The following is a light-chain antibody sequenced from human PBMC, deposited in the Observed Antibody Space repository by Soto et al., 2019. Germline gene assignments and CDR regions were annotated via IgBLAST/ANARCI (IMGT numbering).Light chain of an antibody. V-gene: IGLV2-14*01. CDR3: SSYTSSGTRV. J-gene: IGLJ1*01. CDR2: DVS. CDR1: SSDVGPYNY. Sequence: QSALTQPASVSGSPGQSITISCTGTSSDVGPYNYVSWYQQHPGKAPKLMIYDVSNRPSGVSNRFSGSKSGNTASLTISGLQAEDEADSYCSSYTSSGTRVFGTGTKLTVL.